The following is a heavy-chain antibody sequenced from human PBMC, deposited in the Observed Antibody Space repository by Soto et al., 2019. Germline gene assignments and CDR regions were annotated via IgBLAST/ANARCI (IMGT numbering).Heavy chain of an antibody. CDR2: ISAYNGNT. CDR1: GYTFTSCG. V-gene: IGHV1-18*01. CDR3: ARDPGIVVPAATCDP. J-gene: IGHJ5*02. Sequence: QVQLVQSGAEVKKPGASVKVSCKASGYTFTSCGISWVRQAPGQGLEWMGWISAYNGNTNYAQKLQGRVTMTTDTATSTAYMELRSLRSDDTAVYYCARDPGIVVPAATCDPWGQGTLVTVSS. D-gene: IGHD2-2*01.